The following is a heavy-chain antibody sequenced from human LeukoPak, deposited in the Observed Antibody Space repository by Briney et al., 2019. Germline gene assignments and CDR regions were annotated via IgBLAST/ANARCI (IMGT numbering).Heavy chain of an antibody. Sequence: GGSLRLSCAASGFTFSSYGMHWVRQAPGKGLEWVAFIRYDGSNKYYDSVKGRFTISRDNSKNTLYLQMNSLRAEDTAVYYCARSYCSGGSCYSIDYWGQGTLVTVSS. V-gene: IGHV3-30*02. CDR2: IRYDGSNK. J-gene: IGHJ4*02. D-gene: IGHD2-15*01. CDR1: GFTFSSYG. CDR3: ARSYCSGGSCYSIDY.